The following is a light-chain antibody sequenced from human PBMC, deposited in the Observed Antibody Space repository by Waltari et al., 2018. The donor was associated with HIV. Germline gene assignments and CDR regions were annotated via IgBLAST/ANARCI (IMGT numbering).Light chain of an antibody. J-gene: IGLJ3*02. Sequence: QSALTQPASLSGSPGQSITISCTGTRSDLGVYNFVSWYRQHPDKAPQLIIFDVTKRPSGISNRFSGSKSANTASLTISGLQAEDEADYYCVSYTSGNTWVFGGGTKVTVL. CDR1: RSDLGVYNF. V-gene: IGLV2-14*03. CDR2: DVT. CDR3: VSYTSGNTWV.